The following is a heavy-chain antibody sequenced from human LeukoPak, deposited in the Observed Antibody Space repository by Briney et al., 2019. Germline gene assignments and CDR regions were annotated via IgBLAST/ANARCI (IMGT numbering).Heavy chain of an antibody. CDR3: ARKTYPRGLYYYGSGSGYYFDY. CDR1: GYTFTGYY. CDR2: INPNSGGT. Sequence: GASVKVSCKASGYTFTGYYMHWVRQAPGQGLEWMGWINPNSGGTNYAQKFQGRVTMTRDTSTSTAYMELRSLRSDDTAVYYCARKTYPRGLYYYGSGSGYYFDYWGQGTLVTVSS. J-gene: IGHJ4*02. D-gene: IGHD3-10*01. V-gene: IGHV1-2*02.